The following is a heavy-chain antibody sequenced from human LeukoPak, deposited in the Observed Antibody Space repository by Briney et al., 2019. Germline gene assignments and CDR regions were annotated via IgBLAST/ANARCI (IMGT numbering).Heavy chain of an antibody. V-gene: IGHV1-46*01. J-gene: IGHJ4*02. CDR1: GYTFTSYY. Sequence: VASVKVSCKASGYTFTSYYMHWVRQAPGQGLEWMGIINPSGGSTSYAQKFQGRVTMTRDTSTSTVYMVLSSLRSEDTAVYYCARAEETYYYDSSGYFDYWGQGTLVTVSS. D-gene: IGHD3-22*01. CDR3: ARAEETYYYDSSGYFDY. CDR2: INPSGGST.